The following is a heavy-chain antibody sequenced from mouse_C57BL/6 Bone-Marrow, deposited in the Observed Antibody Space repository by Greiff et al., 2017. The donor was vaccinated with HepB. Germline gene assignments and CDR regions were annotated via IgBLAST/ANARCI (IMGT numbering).Heavy chain of an antibody. Sequence: EVKLMESGPGLVKPSQSLSLTCSVTGYSITSGYYWNWIRQFPGNKLEWMGYISYDGSNNYNPSLKNRISITRDTSTYQFFLKLNSVTTEDTATYDCARDLTADYYGSSPAWFGYWGQGTLVTVSA. CDR1: GYSITSGYY. CDR2: ISYDGSN. V-gene: IGHV3-6*01. CDR3: ARDLTADYYGSSPAWFGY. J-gene: IGHJ3*01. D-gene: IGHD1-1*01.